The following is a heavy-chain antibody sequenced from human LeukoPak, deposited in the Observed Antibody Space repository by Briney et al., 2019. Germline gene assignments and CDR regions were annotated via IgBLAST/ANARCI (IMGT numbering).Heavy chain of an antibody. D-gene: IGHD1-14*01. J-gene: IGHJ4*02. Sequence: GGSLRLSCAASGFTFSHSAMSWVRQAPGKGLEWISTISGSGSDTNYADSVRGRLIISRDNSKNTLYLQMNSLRAEDTAVYYCAKDRITIITPFGYWGQGTLVTVSS. V-gene: IGHV3-23*01. CDR2: ISGSGSDT. CDR3: AKDRITIITPFGY. CDR1: GFTFSHSA.